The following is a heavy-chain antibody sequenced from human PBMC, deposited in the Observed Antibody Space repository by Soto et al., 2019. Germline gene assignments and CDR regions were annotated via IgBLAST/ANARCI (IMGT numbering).Heavy chain of an antibody. V-gene: IGHV3-9*01. CDR3: ATTYYDILTGYYNGGFDY. CDR2: ISWNSGSI. D-gene: IGHD3-9*01. CDR1: GFTFDDYA. J-gene: IGHJ4*02. Sequence: TGGSLRLSCAASGFTFDDYAMHWVRQAPGKGLEWVSGISWNSGSIGYADSVKGRFTISRDNAKNSLYLQMNSLRAEDTALYYCATTYYDILTGYYNGGFDYWGQGTLVTVSS.